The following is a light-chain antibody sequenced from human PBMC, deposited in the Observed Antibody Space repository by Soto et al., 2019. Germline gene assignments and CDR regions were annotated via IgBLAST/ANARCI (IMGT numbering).Light chain of an antibody. Sequence: QSALTQPASVFGSPGQSITFSCTGTSSDVGGYNFVSWYQQHPGKAPKLMIYEVSSRPSGLSNRFSGSKSGNTASLTISGLQPEDEADYYCSSYTTSTTVVFGTGTKVTVL. V-gene: IGLV2-14*03. CDR1: SSDVGGYNF. CDR2: EVS. J-gene: IGLJ1*01. CDR3: SSYTTSTTVV.